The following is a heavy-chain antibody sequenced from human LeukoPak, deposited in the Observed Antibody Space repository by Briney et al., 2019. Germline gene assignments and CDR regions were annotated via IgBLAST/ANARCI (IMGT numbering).Heavy chain of an antibody. Sequence: GASVKVSCKASGYTFTSYYMHWVRQAPGQGLEWMGIINPSGGSTSYAQKFQGRVTMTRDTSTSTVYMELSSLRSEDTAVYYCARRNYYYGSGSYYSLDYWGQGTLVTVSS. V-gene: IGHV1-46*01. CDR2: INPSGGST. J-gene: IGHJ4*02. D-gene: IGHD3-10*01. CDR3: ARRNYYYGSGSYYSLDY. CDR1: GYTFTSYY.